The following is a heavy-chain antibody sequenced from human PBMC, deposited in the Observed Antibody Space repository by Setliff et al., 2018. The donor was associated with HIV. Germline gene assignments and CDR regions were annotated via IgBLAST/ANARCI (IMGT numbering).Heavy chain of an antibody. J-gene: IGHJ6*02. CDR2: IIHTGST. CDR1: GGSFSGYY. CDR3: ARGRSCSSSSCYLVYYYYYGMDV. Sequence: SETLSLTCAVYGGSFSGYYWSWIRQPPGKGLEWIGEIIHTGSTNYNPSLKSRVTISVDTSKNQFSLRLSSVTAAETAVYYCARGRSCSSSSCYLVYYYYYGMDVWGHGSTVTVSS. V-gene: IGHV4-34*01. D-gene: IGHD2-2*01.